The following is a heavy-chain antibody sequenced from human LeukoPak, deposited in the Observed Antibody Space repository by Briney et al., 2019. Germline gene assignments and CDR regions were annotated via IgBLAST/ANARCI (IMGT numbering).Heavy chain of an antibody. J-gene: IGHJ4*02. CDR1: GGSFSGYY. V-gene: IGHV4-34*01. CDR2: INHSGST. D-gene: IGHD2-2*02. CDR3: ARSLRNTAFDY. Sequence: PSETRSLTCAAYGGSFSGYYWSWIRQPPGKGLEWIGEINHSGSTNYNPSLKSRVTISVDTSKNQFSLKLSSVTAADTAVYYCARSLRNTAFDYWGQGTLVTVSS.